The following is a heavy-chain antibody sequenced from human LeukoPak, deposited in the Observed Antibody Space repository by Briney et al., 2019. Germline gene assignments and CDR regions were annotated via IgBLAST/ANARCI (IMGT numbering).Heavy chain of an antibody. CDR3: AKDVGKWESLHFFDY. D-gene: IGHD1-26*01. J-gene: IGHJ4*02. CDR1: GFTLSTNA. Sequence: GGSLRLSCLTSGFTLSTNAMSWVRQAPGKGLEWISGISGSGASTYYADSVKGRFTISRDDSRNTLYLQMNSLRGDDTAVYYCAKDVGKWESLHFFDYWGQGTLVTVPS. CDR2: ISGSGAST. V-gene: IGHV3-23*01.